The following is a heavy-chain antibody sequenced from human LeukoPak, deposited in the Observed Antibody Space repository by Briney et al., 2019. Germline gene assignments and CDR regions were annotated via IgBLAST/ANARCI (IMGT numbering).Heavy chain of an antibody. D-gene: IGHD2/OR15-2a*01. V-gene: IGHV4-30-2*01. Sequence: SETLSLTCAVSGGSISSAGHSWSWIRQPPGKDLEWIGCIYHGGSTYYNPSLKSRVTISVDPSKNQFSLKLSSVTAADTAVYYCATYSITGAWAEYFLHWGQGTLVTVSS. CDR3: ATYSITGAWAEYFLH. CDR1: GGSISSAGHS. J-gene: IGHJ1*01. CDR2: IYHGGST.